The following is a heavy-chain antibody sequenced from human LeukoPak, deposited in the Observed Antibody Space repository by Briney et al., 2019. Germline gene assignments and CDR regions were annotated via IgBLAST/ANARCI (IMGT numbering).Heavy chain of an antibody. CDR3: ARDYDFWGNNWFDP. Sequence: GRSLRLSCAASGFTFSSYGMHWVRQAPGKGLEWVAVIWYDGSNKYYADSVKGRFTISRDNSKNTLYLQMNSLRAEDTAVYYCARDYDFWGNNWFDPWGQGTLVTVSS. CDR1: GFTFSSYG. V-gene: IGHV3-33*01. D-gene: IGHD3/OR15-3a*01. J-gene: IGHJ5*02. CDR2: IWYDGSNK.